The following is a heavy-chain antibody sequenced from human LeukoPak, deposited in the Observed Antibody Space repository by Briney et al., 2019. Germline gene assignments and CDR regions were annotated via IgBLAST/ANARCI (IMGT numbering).Heavy chain of an antibody. D-gene: IGHD3-9*01. CDR1: GGSLSGHF. J-gene: IGHJ4*02. V-gene: IGHV4-59*11. CDR3: ARDPGDTDWYNFDF. Sequence: SETLSLTCTVSGGSLSGHFWSWFRRPPGKGLENIGYIHSSGSTNYNPSYKSRVTVSREMSKNQFSLSLSSVTAADTAVYYCARDPGDTDWYNFDFWGQGILVTVSS. CDR2: IHSSGST.